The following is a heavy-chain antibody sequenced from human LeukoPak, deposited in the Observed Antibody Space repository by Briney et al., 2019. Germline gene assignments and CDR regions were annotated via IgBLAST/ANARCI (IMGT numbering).Heavy chain of an antibody. CDR3: ARRDYYDNSDDNYHSFEY. CDR2: VVHSGST. CDR1: GGSISSNKW. V-gene: IGHV4-4*02. D-gene: IGHD3-22*01. Sequence: SGTLSLTCAVSGGSISSNKWWSWLRQAPGKGLEWLGEVVHSGSTNYNPSLKSRVTISVDRSKNQFSLRLNSVTAADTAAYYCARRDYYDNSDDNYHSFEYWGQGTLVTVSS. J-gene: IGHJ4*02.